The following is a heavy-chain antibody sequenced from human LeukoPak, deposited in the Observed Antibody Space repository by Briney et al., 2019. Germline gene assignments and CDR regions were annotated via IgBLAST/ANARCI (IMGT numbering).Heavy chain of an antibody. CDR1: GFTFSSYA. D-gene: IGHD2-15*01. CDR2: ISGSGGST. CDR3: ARYCSGGSCYSRYFQY. Sequence: PGGSLRLSCAASGFTFSSYAMSWVRQAPGKGLEWVSAISGSGGSTYYADSVKGRFTISRDNSKNTLYLQMNSLRAEDTAVYYCARYCSGGSCYSRYFQYWGQGTLVTVSS. V-gene: IGHV3-23*01. J-gene: IGHJ1*01.